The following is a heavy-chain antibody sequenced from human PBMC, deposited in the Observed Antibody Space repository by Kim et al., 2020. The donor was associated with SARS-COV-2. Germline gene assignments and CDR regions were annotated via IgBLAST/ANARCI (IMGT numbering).Heavy chain of an antibody. Sequence: GGSLRLSCAASGFTFSGSAMHWVRQASGKGLEWVGRVRSKAKSYATAYAESVKGRFTISRDDSKNTAYLQMNSLKIEDTAVYYCTSRKWFGEVLTMDVWGQGTTVTVSS. D-gene: IGHD3-10*01. CDR2: VRSKAKSYAT. CDR3: TSRKWFGEVLTMDV. J-gene: IGHJ6*02. CDR1: GFTFSGSA. V-gene: IGHV3-73*01.